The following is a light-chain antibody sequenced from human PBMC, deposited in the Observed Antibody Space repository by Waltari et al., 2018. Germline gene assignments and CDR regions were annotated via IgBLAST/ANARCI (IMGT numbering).Light chain of an antibody. CDR3: MQGIQSPT. CDR1: PSLLHSDGNTY. CDR2: WGS. V-gene: IGKV2-28*01. Sequence: DIVMTQSPLSLPVTPGGAASISCRSNPSLLHSDGNTYWDWYVQRPGQSPQLLIYWGSMRASGVPDRFSGSGSGADFTLKISRVEADDVGIYYCMQGIQSPTFGGGTKVEIK. J-gene: IGKJ4*01.